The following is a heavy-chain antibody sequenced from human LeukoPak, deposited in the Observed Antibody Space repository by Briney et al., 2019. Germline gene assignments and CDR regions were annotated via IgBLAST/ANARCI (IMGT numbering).Heavy chain of an antibody. CDR3: ARDPRQGSGWYAGYYYGMDV. V-gene: IGHV1-3*01. CDR2: INAGNGNT. Sequence: ASVKVSCKASGYTFTSYAMHWVRQAPGQRLEWMGWINAGNGNTKYSQKFQGRVTITRDTSASTAYMELSSLRSEDTAVYYCARDPRQGSGWYAGYYYGMDVWGQGTTVTVSS. D-gene: IGHD6-19*01. J-gene: IGHJ6*02. CDR1: GYTFTSYA.